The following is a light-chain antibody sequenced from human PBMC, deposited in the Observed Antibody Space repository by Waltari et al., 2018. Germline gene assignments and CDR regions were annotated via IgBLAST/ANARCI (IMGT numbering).Light chain of an antibody. V-gene: IGKV1D-16*01. CDR3: QQYNTYPPT. CDR1: QGISRW. CDR2: AAS. Sequence: DIQMTQSPSSLSASVGDRVIISCRASQGISRWLAWYQQKPEKAPKSLIFAASSLQSGVPSRLSGNGSETDFTLTITSLQPEDFATYYCQQYNTYPPTFGQGTRLEIK. J-gene: IGKJ5*01.